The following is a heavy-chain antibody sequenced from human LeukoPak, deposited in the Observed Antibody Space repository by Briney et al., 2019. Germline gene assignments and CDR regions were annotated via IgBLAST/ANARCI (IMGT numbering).Heavy chain of an antibody. V-gene: IGHV4-59*01. J-gene: IGHJ4*02. Sequence: SETLSLTCTVSGGPISGYYWSGIRQPPGKGREWIGEINHSGSTNYNPSLKSRVTISVDTSKSQFSLKLSSVTAADTAVYYCARDDASSSSFDYWGQGTLVTVSS. CDR3: ARDDASSSSFDY. D-gene: IGHD6-6*01. CDR2: INHSGST. CDR1: GGPISGYY.